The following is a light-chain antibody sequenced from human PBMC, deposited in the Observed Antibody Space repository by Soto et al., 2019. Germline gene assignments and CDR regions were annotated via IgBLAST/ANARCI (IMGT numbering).Light chain of an antibody. J-gene: IGLJ2*01. CDR3: QSFWL. CDR2: RNT. CDR1: SSNIGAGFD. V-gene: IGLV1-40*01. Sequence: QSVLTQPPSVSGAPGQRVTISCTGSSSNIGAGFDVHWYQQFPGTAPRLLIYRNTNRPSGVPDRFSGSKSGTSASLAITGLQAEDEADYYCQSFWLFGGETKLTVL.